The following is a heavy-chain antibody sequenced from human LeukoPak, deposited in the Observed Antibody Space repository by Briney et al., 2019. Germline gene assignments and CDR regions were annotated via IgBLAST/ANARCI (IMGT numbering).Heavy chain of an antibody. CDR2: ISDSGGST. CDR3: VRGYSFGPYGMDV. Sequence: GGSLRLSCAASGFTLSNYGMHWVRQAPGKGLEYVSAISDSGGSTYYADSVKGRFTISRDNSKNTLYLQMSSLRAEDTAVYFCVRGYSFGPYGMDVWGQGTTVTVSS. CDR1: GFTLSNYG. J-gene: IGHJ6*02. V-gene: IGHV3-64D*09. D-gene: IGHD2-15*01.